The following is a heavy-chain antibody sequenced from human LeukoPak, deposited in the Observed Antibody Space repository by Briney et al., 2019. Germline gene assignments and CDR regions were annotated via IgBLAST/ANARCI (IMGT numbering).Heavy chain of an antibody. CDR1: GFTFSSYG. CDR3: ARYHGYYYDSSGPHFDY. CDR2: ISYDGTNK. J-gene: IGHJ4*02. D-gene: IGHD3-22*01. Sequence: GGSLRLSCAASGFTFSSYGMHWVRQAPGKGLEWVAFISYDGTNKYYADSVRGRFTISRDNSKNTLFLQMNRLRSDDTAVYYCARYHGYYYDSSGPHFDYWGQGTLVTVSS. V-gene: IGHV3-30*03.